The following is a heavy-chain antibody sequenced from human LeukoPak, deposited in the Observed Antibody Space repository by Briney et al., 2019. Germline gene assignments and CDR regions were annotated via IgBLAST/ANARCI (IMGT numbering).Heavy chain of an antibody. V-gene: IGHV3-33*08. CDR1: GFTFSTYG. Sequence: PGGSLRLSCAASGFTFSTYGMHWVRQAPGKGLEWVAVIWYDGSNKYYADSVKGRFTISRDNSKNTLYLQMNSLRAEDTAVYYCARGFGGWSQGGGWFDPWGQGTLVTVSS. CDR2: IWYDGSNK. CDR3: ARGFGGWSQGGGWFDP. D-gene: IGHD6-19*01. J-gene: IGHJ5*02.